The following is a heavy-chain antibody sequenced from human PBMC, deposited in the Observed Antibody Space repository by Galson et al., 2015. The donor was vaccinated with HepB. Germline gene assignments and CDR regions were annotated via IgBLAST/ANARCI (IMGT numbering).Heavy chain of an antibody. CDR3: AKFQWRAQPDAFDI. CDR1: GITLGPSS. J-gene: IGHJ3*02. D-gene: IGHD6-19*01. Sequence: SLRLSCAASGITLGPSSMNWVRQAPGKGLEWVSYISGGSGSRIFYAESVKGRFTISRDNAKNSLYRQMNNLRDDDTAMYYCAKFQWRAQPDAFDIWGQGTMVTVSS. CDR2: ISGGSGSRI. V-gene: IGHV3-48*02.